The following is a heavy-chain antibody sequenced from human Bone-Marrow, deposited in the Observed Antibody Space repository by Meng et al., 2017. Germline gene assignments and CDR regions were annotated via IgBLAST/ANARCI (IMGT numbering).Heavy chain of an antibody. CDR2: ISSSGGTI. Sequence: GESLKISCAASGFTFSSYEMNWVRQAPGKGLEWLSFISSSGGTIYYADSVRGRFTVSRDNAKNSLYLQMNSLRAEDTAIYYCATKALHYWGQGTLVTVSS. V-gene: IGHV3-48*03. CDR3: ATKALHY. J-gene: IGHJ4*02. CDR1: GFTFSSYE.